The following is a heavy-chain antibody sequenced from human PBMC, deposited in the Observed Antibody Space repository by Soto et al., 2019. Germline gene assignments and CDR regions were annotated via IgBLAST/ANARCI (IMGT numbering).Heavy chain of an antibody. Sequence: PGESLKISCKGSGYSFTSYWISWVRQMPGKGLEWRGRIDPSDSYTNYSPSFQGHVTISADKSISTAYLQWSSLKASDTAMYYCARHKHIVVVGAATGALDIWGQGTMVTVSS. V-gene: IGHV5-10-1*01. CDR3: ARHKHIVVVGAATGALDI. J-gene: IGHJ3*02. CDR1: GYSFTSYW. CDR2: IDPSDSYT. D-gene: IGHD2-15*01.